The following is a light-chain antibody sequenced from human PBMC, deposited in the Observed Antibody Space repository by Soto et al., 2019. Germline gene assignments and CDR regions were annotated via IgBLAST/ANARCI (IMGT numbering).Light chain of an antibody. CDR1: SSDVGGYNY. CDR2: DVS. CDR3: SSYTSSSTLSVV. V-gene: IGLV2-14*01. Sequence: HSVLTQPASVSGSPGQSITISCTGTSSDVGGYNYVSWYQQHPGKAPKLMIYDVSNRPSGVSNRFSGSKSGNTASLTISGLQVEDEADYYCSSYTSSSTLSVVIGGGTKLTVL. J-gene: IGLJ2*01.